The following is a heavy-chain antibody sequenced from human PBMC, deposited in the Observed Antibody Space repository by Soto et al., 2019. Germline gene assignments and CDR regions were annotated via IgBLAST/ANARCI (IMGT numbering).Heavy chain of an antibody. CDR3: ARNHYDIFTGYYPLDY. V-gene: IGHV4-30-2*01. D-gene: IGHD3-9*01. CDR1: GGSISSGGYS. J-gene: IGHJ4*02. Sequence: SETLSLTCAVSGGSISSGGYSWSWIRQPPGKGLEWIGYIYHSGSTYSNPSLKSRVTISVDRSKNQFSLKLSSVNAADTAVYYCARNHYDIFTGYYPLDYWGQGTLVTVSS. CDR2: IYHSGST.